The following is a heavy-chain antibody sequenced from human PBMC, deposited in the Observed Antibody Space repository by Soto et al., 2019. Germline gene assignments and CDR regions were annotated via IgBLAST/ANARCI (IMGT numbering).Heavy chain of an antibody. V-gene: IGHV1-2*04. Sequence: GASVKVSCKASGYTFTGYYMHWVRQAPGQGLEWMGWINPNSGGTNYAQKFQGWVTMTRDTSISTAYMELSRLRSDDTAVYYCARGRITMPPSPMDFDIWGKGTRVTVSS. D-gene: IGHD3-10*01. CDR2: INPNSGGT. CDR1: GYTFTGYY. J-gene: IGHJ3*02. CDR3: ARGRITMPPSPMDFDI.